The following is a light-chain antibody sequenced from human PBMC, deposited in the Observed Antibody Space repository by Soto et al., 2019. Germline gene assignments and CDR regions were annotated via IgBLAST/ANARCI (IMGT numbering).Light chain of an antibody. V-gene: IGLV2-8*01. CDR3: SSYAGSITVV. Sequence: QSVLTQPPSASGSPGQSVTISCTGTSSDVGGYNYVSWYQHHPGKAPKLMIYEVSKRPSGVPDRFSGSKSGNTASLTVSGLQAEDEADYYCSSYAGSITVVFGTGTKVTVL. J-gene: IGLJ1*01. CDR1: SSDVGGYNY. CDR2: EVS.